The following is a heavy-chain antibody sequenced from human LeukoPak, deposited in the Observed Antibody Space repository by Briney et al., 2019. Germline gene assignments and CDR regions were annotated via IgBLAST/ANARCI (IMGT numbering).Heavy chain of an antibody. Sequence: SETLSLTCDVYGGSFRPYYWSWVRQPPGKGLEWIGEIDHSGTTNYNPSLKSRVTVSVDTSKNQFSLKLNSVTAADTAVYYCARADAREFDYWGQGTLVTVSS. CDR3: ARADAREFDY. CDR1: GGSFRPYY. V-gene: IGHV4-34*01. J-gene: IGHJ4*02. CDR2: IDHSGTT.